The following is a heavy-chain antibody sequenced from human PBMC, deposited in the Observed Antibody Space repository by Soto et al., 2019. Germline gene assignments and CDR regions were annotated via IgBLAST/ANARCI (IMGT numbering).Heavy chain of an antibody. V-gene: IGHV3-30-3*01. CDR1: GFTFSSYA. J-gene: IGHJ6*01. CDR2: ISYDGSNK. CDR3: ARGSLRFLEWLSKGGMDV. Sequence: QVQLVESGGGVVQPGRSLRLSCAASGFTFSSYAMHWVRQAPGKGLEWVAVISYDGSNKYYADSVKGRFTISRDNSKNTLYLQMNSLRAEDTAVYYCARGSLRFLEWLSKGGMDVW. D-gene: IGHD3-3*01.